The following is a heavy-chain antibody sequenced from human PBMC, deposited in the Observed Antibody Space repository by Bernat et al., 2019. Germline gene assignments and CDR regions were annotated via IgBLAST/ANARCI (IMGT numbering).Heavy chain of an antibody. CDR3: ARTYYNFWSGSHCSYMDV. D-gene: IGHD3-3*01. CDR2: IYDSGGT. Sequence: QVQLQESGPGLVKPSETLSLTCSVSGDSISNYYWSWIRQPPGKGLEWIGYIYDSGGTNYNPSLRGRVTISIDASKNHFSLKLSSVTAADTAVYYCARTYYNFWSGSHCSYMDVWGKGTTVTVSS. CDR1: GDSISNYY. J-gene: IGHJ6*03. V-gene: IGHV4-59*01.